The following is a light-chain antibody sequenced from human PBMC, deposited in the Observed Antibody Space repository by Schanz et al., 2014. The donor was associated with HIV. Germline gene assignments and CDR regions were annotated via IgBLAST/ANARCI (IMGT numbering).Light chain of an antibody. Sequence: QSALAQPASVSGSPGQSITISCTGTSSDVGGYNYVSWYQRHPGKAPKLMIYDVSNRPSGVSNRFSGSKSGNTASLTVSGLQAEDEADYYCGSFAGSNTRGLVFGTGTKLTVL. J-gene: IGLJ1*01. CDR2: DVS. CDR1: SSDVGGYNY. CDR3: GSFAGSNTRGLV. V-gene: IGLV2-14*03.